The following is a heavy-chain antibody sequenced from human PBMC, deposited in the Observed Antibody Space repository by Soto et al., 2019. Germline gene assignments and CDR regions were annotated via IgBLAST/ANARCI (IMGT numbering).Heavy chain of an antibody. CDR3: GLEPTGTGGFDY. V-gene: IGHV1-2*02. CDR2: IDLDSRNT. Sequence: QVQLVQSGAEVKKPGAAVKVSCKAAGHTFTGHHMHWVRQDPGQGLEWMGYIDLDSRNTRYAQKFQGRVTTTRDTSITTAYMEMSRLCSDDTAVYYCGLEPTGTGGFDYWGQGTLVTVSS. CDR1: GHTFTGHH. D-gene: IGHD7-27*01. J-gene: IGHJ4*02.